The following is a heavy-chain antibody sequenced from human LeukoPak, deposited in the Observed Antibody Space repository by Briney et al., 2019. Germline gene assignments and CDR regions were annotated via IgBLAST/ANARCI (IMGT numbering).Heavy chain of an antibody. CDR2: IYWDDDK. J-gene: IGHJ5*02. Sequence: SGPTLVNPTQTLTLTCTFSGFSLSTSGVGVGWIRQPPGKALEWLALIYWDDDKRYSPSLKSRLTITKDTSKNQVVLTMTNMDPVDTATYYCAHRQKTWGSYRYNWFDPWGQGTLVTVSS. CDR1: GFSLSTSGVG. D-gene: IGHD3-16*02. V-gene: IGHV2-5*02. CDR3: AHRQKTWGSYRYNWFDP.